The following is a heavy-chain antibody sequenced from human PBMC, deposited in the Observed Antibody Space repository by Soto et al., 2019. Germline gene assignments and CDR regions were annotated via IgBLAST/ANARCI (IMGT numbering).Heavy chain of an antibody. V-gene: IGHV1-3*02. CDR1: GFTFTNYL. D-gene: IGHD4-4*01. J-gene: IGHJ6*02. CDR3: ARGGAVYSNSHDYYILDV. CDR2: SNADNGDT. Sequence: QVQLVQSGAEVKKPGASVKVSCKATGFTFTNYLIHWVRQAPGQSLQWMGWSNADNGDTKYSQEFQGRLTITRDTSATTAYMELGSLTSDDMAVYYCARGGAVYSNSHDYYILDVWGQGTTVTVSS.